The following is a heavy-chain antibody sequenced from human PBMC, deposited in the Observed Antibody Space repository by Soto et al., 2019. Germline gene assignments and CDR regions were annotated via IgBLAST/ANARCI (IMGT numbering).Heavy chain of an antibody. CDR3: ARDFYPLAYYFDP. J-gene: IGHJ4*02. CDR2: VSGSNGNT. CDR1: GYTFINHG. Sequence: QVQLVQSEAEVKKPGASVKVSCEASGYTFINHGISWVRQAAEQGLEWMGWVSGSNGNTKYAQKFQGRVTMTTETSTSTAHMELRNLRSDDTAVYFCARDFYPLAYYFDPWGQGTLVTVSS. V-gene: IGHV1-18*04.